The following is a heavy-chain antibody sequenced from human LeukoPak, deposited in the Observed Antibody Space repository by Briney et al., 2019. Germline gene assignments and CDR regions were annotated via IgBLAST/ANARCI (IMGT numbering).Heavy chain of an antibody. Sequence: PSETLSLTCGVSGGSISSNNWWSWVRQPPGQGLEWIGEIYHSGSANYNPSLKSRVTISVDTSKNQFSLKLSSVTAADTAVYYCARWGDWVTDLKDNWFDPWGQGTLVTVSS. CDR1: GGSISSNNW. V-gene: IGHV4-4*02. J-gene: IGHJ5*02. CDR3: ARWGDWVTDLKDNWFDP. CDR2: IYHSGSA. D-gene: IGHD3/OR15-3a*01.